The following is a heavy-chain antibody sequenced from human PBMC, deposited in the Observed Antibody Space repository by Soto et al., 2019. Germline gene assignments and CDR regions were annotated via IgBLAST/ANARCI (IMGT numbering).Heavy chain of an antibody. CDR1: GFTFSSYA. V-gene: IGHV3-23*01. CDR3: ARWADYDYIWGSYRYADY. CDR2: ISGSGGST. J-gene: IGHJ4*02. Sequence: GGSLRLSCAASGFTFSSYAMSWVRQAPGKGLEWVSAISGSGGSTYYADSVKGRSTISRDNSKNTLYLQMNSLRAEDTAVYYCARWADYDYIWGSYRYADYWGQGTLVTVSS. D-gene: IGHD3-16*02.